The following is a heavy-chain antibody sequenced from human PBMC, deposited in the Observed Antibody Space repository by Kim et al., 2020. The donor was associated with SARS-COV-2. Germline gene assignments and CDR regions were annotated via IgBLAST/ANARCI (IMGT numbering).Heavy chain of an antibody. V-gene: IGHV3-48*02. J-gene: IGHJ3*02. Sequence: GGSLRLSCAASGFTFSSYSMNWVRQAPGKGLEWVSYISSSSSTIYYADSVKGRFTISRDNAKNSLYLQMNSLRDEDTAVYYCAREGNYYDSRLSRLGAFDIWGQGTMVTVSS. CDR2: ISSSSSTI. CDR3: AREGNYYDSRLSRLGAFDI. CDR1: GFTFSSYS. D-gene: IGHD3-22*01.